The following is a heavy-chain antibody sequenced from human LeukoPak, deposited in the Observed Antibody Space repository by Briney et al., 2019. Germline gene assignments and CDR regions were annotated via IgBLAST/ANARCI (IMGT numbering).Heavy chain of an antibody. J-gene: IGHJ4*02. CDR1: DDSITMYY. D-gene: IGHD3-10*01. CDR3: ARDSLLLWFGELFDY. CDR2: IYYSGST. Sequence: SETLSLTCSVSDDSITMYYWTWIRQPPGKGLEWIGYIYYSGSTYYNPSLKSRVTISVDTSKNQFSLKLSSVTAADTAVYYCARDSLLLWFGELFDYWGQGTLVTVSS. V-gene: IGHV4-59*12.